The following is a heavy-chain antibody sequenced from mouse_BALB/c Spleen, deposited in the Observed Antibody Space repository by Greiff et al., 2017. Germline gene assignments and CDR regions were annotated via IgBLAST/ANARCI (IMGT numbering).Heavy chain of an antibody. J-gene: IGHJ2*01. Sequence: DVKLVESGGGLVQPGGSRKLSCAASGFTFSSFGMHWVRQAPEKGLEWVAYISSGSSTIYYADTVKGRFTISRDNPKNTLFLQMTSLRSEDTAMYYCARKTTDYWGQGTTLTVSS. D-gene: IGHD1-1*01. CDR1: GFTFSSFG. CDR2: ISSGSSTI. CDR3: ARKTTDY. V-gene: IGHV5-17*02.